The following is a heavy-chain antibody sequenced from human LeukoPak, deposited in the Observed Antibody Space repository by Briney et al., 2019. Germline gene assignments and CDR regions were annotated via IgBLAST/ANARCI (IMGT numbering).Heavy chain of an antibody. D-gene: IGHD6-19*01. CDR3: AREKGSSGWRLHDAFDI. CDR2: IYDSGST. V-gene: IGHV4-39*07. CDR1: GGSIRSSYYY. J-gene: IGHJ3*02. Sequence: SETLSLTCTVSGGSIRSSYYYWGWIRQPPGKGLEWIGSIYDSGSTYYNPSLKSRVTISVDTSKNQFSLKLSSVTAADTAVYYCAREKGSSGWRLHDAFDIWGQGTMVTVSS.